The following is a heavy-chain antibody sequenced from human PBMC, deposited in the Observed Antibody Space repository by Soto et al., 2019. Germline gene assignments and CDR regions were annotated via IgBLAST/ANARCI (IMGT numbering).Heavy chain of an antibody. CDR1: GYTFTGYY. J-gene: IGHJ4*02. D-gene: IGHD2-15*01. Sequence: GASVKVSCKASGYTFTGYYMHWVRQAPGQGLEWMGWINPNSGGTSYARKFQGRVTMTRDTSISTAYMELSRLRSDDTAVYYCAREMYSVVVVAATPFDYWGQGTLVTVSS. CDR3: AREMYSVVVVAATPFDY. CDR2: INPNSGGT. V-gene: IGHV1-2*02.